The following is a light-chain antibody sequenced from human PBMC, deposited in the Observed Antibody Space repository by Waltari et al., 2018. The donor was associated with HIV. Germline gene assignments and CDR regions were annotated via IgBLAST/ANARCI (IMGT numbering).Light chain of an antibody. CDR2: RSS. Sequence: EIVMTQSPATLSVSPGESVTVSCRASQRISSNLVWYQQKPGQAPRPLIYRSSSRATGIPARFSGSGSGTEFTLTISSLQSEDFAVYYCQQYNNFPLTFGGGTKVEIK. CDR3: QQYNNFPLT. CDR1: QRISSN. V-gene: IGKV3-15*01. J-gene: IGKJ4*01.